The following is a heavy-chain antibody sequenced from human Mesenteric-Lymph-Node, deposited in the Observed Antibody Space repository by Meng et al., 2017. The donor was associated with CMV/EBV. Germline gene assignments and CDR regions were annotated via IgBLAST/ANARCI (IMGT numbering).Heavy chain of an antibody. J-gene: IGHJ4*02. CDR3: ASRFYDYGSGKTYNALGSFDY. V-gene: IGHV1-3*01. CDR2: INAGNGNT. D-gene: IGHD3-10*01. CDR1: TSYA. Sequence: TSYAMHWVRQAPGQRLEWMGWINAGNGNTKYSQKFQGRVTITRDTSASTAYMELSSLRSEDTAVYYCASRFYDYGSGKTYNALGSFDYWGQGTLVTVSS.